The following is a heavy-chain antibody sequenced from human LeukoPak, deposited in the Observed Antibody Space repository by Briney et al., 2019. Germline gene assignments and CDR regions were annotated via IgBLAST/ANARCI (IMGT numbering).Heavy chain of an antibody. CDR2: IYYSGST. CDR3: ARGWQIFGVVIRQFDY. J-gene: IGHJ4*02. Sequence: PSETLSLTCTVSGGSISSGDYYWSWIRQPPGKGLEWIGYIYYSGSTYYNPSLKSRVTISVDTSKNQFSLELSSVTAADTAVYYCARGWQIFGVVIRQFDYWGQGTLVTVSS. D-gene: IGHD3-3*01. V-gene: IGHV4-30-4*08. CDR1: GGSISSGDYY.